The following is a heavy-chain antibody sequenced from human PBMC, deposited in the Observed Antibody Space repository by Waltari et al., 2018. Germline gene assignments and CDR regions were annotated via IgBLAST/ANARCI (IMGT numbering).Heavy chain of an antibody. CDR3: ARGENYYDSSGYYQFDY. J-gene: IGHJ4*02. CDR1: GGTFSSYA. V-gene: IGHV1-69*05. Sequence: QVQLVQSGAEVKKPGSSVKVSCKASGGTFSSYAISWVRPAPGQGLEWMGGIIPIFGTANYEQKFQGRGTITTDESTSTAYMELSSLRSEDTALYYCARGENYYDSSGYYQFDYWGQGTLVTVSS. D-gene: IGHD3-22*01. CDR2: IIPIFGTA.